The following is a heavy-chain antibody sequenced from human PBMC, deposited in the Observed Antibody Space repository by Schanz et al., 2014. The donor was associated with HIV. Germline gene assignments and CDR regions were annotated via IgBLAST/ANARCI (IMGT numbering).Heavy chain of an antibody. J-gene: IGHJ4*02. CDR2: FNVMLSKI. D-gene: IGHD6-19*01. CDR1: GGTFRSNA. Sequence: QVQLVQSGAEVKKTGSSVKVSCKASGGTFRSNAITWVRQAPGQGLEWIGHFNVMLSKINSAQKFQGRVSMTADPSTNTAYMEMRGLRFEDTAVYYCASGRRSGIGWRMDVWGQGTLVTVSP. CDR3: ASGRRSGIGWRMDV. V-gene: IGHV1-69*01.